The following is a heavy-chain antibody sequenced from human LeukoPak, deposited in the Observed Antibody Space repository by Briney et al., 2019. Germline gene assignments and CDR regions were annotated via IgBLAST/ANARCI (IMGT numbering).Heavy chain of an antibody. CDR3: ARRPFKYYDILTGYYRSEFEY. CDR2: MSPDTGNT. V-gene: IGHV1-8*01. J-gene: IGHJ4*02. D-gene: IGHD3-9*01. Sequence: ASVKVSCKASGYTFTSYDINWVRQATGQGLEWMGWMSPDTGNTGYAQKFQGRVTMTRNTSISTAYMELSSLKSEDTAVYYCARRPFKYYDILTGYYRSEFEYWGQGTLVTVSS. CDR1: GYTFTSYD.